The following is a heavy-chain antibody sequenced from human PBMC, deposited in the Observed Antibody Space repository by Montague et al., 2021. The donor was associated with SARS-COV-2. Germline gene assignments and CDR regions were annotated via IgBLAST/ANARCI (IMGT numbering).Heavy chain of an antibody. CDR3: AHSRYYYYDSSGYIVYYFDY. Sequence: PALVKPTQTLTLTCTFSGFSLSTSGVGVGWIRQPPGKALEWLALIYWDDDKRYSPSLKSRLTITKDTSKNQVVLTMTNMDPVDTATYYCAHSRYYYYDSSGYIVYYFDYWGQGTLVTVSS. CDR2: IYWDDDK. J-gene: IGHJ4*02. D-gene: IGHD3-22*01. V-gene: IGHV2-5*02. CDR1: GFSLSTSGVG.